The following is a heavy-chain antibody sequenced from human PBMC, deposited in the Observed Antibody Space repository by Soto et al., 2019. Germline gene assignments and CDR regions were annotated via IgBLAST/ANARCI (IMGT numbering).Heavy chain of an antibody. D-gene: IGHD4-17*01. CDR3: ARSPQGVGDYES. CDR1: GGSISSYY. J-gene: IGHJ5*02. Sequence: QVQLQESGPGLVKPSETLSLTCTVSGGSISSYYWSWIRQPPGKGLEWIGYIYYSGSTNYNPSLKSRVTISVDTSKNQFSLKLSSVTAADTAVYYCARSPQGVGDYESWGQGTLVTVSS. CDR2: IYYSGST. V-gene: IGHV4-59*01.